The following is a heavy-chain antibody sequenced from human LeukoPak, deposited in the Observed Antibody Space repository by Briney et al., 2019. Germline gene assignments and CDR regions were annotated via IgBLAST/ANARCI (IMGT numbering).Heavy chain of an antibody. D-gene: IGHD6-19*01. CDR2: ISSSSTTI. Sequence: GGSLRLSCAASGFTFSSYSMNWVRQAPGKGLEWVSYISSSSTTIYYADSVKGRFTISRDNAKNSLYLQMNSLRAEDTAVYYCARDPSAGIAVAGAHYWGQGTLVTVSS. CDR1: GFTFSSYS. CDR3: ARDPSAGIAVAGAHY. V-gene: IGHV3-48*04. J-gene: IGHJ4*02.